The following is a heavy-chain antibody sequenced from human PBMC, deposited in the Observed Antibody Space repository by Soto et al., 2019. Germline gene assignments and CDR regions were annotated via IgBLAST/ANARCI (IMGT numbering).Heavy chain of an antibody. J-gene: IGHJ4*02. CDR1: RGSLSGFY. CDR3: ARAPKVSGSSQTRPDF. D-gene: IGHD6-6*01. CDR2: VSQSGNT. V-gene: IGHV4-34*01. Sequence: SETLSLTCSLYRGSLSGFYCSWIRQPPGKRLEWIGEVSQSGNTNYNPSLKSRVSISVDTSKNQFSLNLASVTAADTAVYYCARAPKVSGSSQTRPDFWGQGALVTVSS.